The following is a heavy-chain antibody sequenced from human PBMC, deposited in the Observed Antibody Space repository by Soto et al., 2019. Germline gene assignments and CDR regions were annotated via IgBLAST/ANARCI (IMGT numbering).Heavy chain of an antibody. CDR3: ARDTDDILTGYYIEYYYYYMDV. CDR1: GFTFSSYW. D-gene: IGHD3-9*01. Sequence: GGSLRLSCAASGFTFSSYWMSWVRQAPGKGLEWVANIKQDGSEKYYVDSVKGRFTISRDNAKNSLYLQMNSLRAEDTAVYYCARDTDDILTGYYIEYYYYYMDVWGKGTTVTVSS. J-gene: IGHJ6*03. V-gene: IGHV3-7*01. CDR2: IKQDGSEK.